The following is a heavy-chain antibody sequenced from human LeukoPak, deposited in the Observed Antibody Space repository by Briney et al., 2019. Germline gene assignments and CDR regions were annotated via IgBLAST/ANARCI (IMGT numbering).Heavy chain of an antibody. D-gene: IGHD3-10*01. J-gene: IGHJ6*03. CDR3: ARVSGYYYYMDV. CDR1: GGSISSYY. Sequence: SETLSLTCTVSGGSISSYYWSWIWQPPGKGLEWIGYIYYSGSTNYNPSLKSRVTISVDTSKNQFSLKLSSVTAADTAVYYCARVSGYYYYMDVWGKGTTVTVSS. CDR2: IYYSGST. V-gene: IGHV4-59*01.